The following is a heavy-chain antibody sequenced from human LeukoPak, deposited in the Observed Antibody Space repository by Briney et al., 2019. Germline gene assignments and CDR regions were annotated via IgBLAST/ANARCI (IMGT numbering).Heavy chain of an antibody. CDR3: TRQVATKGEWAFDI. CDR2: IYHSGST. V-gene: IGHV4-38-2*02. CDR1: GYSISSGYY. D-gene: IGHD5-12*01. J-gene: IGHJ3*02. Sequence: SETLSLTCTVSGYSISSGYYWGWIRQPPGKGLEWIGSIYHSGSTNYNPSLKSRVTISVDTSKNQFSLELNSVIAADTAVYYCTRQVATKGEWAFDIWGQGTLVTVSS.